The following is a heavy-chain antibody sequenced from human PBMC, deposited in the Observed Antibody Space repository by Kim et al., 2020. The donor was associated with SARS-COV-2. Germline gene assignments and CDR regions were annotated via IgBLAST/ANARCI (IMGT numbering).Heavy chain of an antibody. Sequence: SLKSRVTIPVDTSKNQFSLKLGSVTAADTAVYYCARQHAGVATRGRYFALWGRGTLVTVSS. D-gene: IGHD5-12*01. J-gene: IGHJ2*01. V-gene: IGHV4-39*01. CDR3: ARQHAGVATRGRYFAL.